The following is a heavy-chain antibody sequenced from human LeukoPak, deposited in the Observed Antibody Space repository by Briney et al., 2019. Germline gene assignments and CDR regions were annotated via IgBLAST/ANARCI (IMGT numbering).Heavy chain of an antibody. CDR3: ARDYCSSTSCLFDY. CDR1: GYTFTGYH. CDR2: INPNSGDT. D-gene: IGHD2-2*01. J-gene: IGHJ4*02. V-gene: IGHV1-2*06. Sequence: ASVKVSCKASGYTFTGYHMHWERQAPGQGLEWMGRINPNSGDTNYAQKFQGRVTMTRDTSISTAYMELSRLRSDDTAVYYCARDYCSSTSCLFDYWGQGTLVTVS.